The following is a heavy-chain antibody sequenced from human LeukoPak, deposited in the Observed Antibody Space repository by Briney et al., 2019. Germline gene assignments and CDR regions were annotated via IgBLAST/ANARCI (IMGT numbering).Heavy chain of an antibody. Sequence: GGSLRLSCAASGFTFSSYAMHWVRQAPGKGLEWVAVISYDGSNKYYADSVKGRFTISRDNSKNTLYLQMNSLRAEDTAVYYCARQYITMIVVVSAFDYWGQGTLVTVSS. D-gene: IGHD3-22*01. CDR2: ISYDGSNK. CDR3: ARQYITMIVVVSAFDY. V-gene: IGHV3-30-3*01. J-gene: IGHJ4*02. CDR1: GFTFSSYA.